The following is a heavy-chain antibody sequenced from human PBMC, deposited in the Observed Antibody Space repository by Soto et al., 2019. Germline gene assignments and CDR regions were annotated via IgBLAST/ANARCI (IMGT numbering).Heavy chain of an antibody. J-gene: IGHJ5*02. CDR3: ATSNWFDP. CDR2: IYYSGST. Sequence: QLQLQESGPGLVKPSETLSLTCTVSGGFISSSSYYWGWIRQPPWKGLEWIGIIYYSGSTYYNPSLKSRVTISVDTSKNQFSLKLRSVSATDTAVYYCATSNWFDPWCQGTLVTVSS. V-gene: IGHV4-39*01. CDR1: GGFISSSSYY.